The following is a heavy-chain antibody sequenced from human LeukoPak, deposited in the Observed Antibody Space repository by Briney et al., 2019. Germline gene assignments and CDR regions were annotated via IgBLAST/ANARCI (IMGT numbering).Heavy chain of an antibody. CDR3: ARGRYSSTWSPSEY. J-gene: IGHJ4*02. CDR1: GFTFSSYS. D-gene: IGHD6-13*01. V-gene: IGHV3-21*01. CDR2: ITSSSSYI. Sequence: GGSLRLSCAASGFTFSSYSITWVRQAPGKGLEWVSSITSSSSYIYYADSVKGRFTISRDNAKNSLYLQMNSLRVDDTAVYYCARGRYSSTWSPSEYWGQGTLVTVSS.